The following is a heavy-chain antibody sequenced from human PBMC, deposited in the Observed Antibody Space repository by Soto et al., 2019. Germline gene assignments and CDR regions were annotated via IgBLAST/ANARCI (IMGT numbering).Heavy chain of an antibody. CDR2: IYWDDDK. Sequence: QITLKESGPTLVKPTQTLTLTCTFSGFSLSSSGVAVDWVRQPPGKALEWLALIYWDDDKRYSPSLRNRLTITNHTSKNQVVLTMTNMDPVDTGTYSCVRNSYSGGAGYWGPGTLVTVSS. D-gene: IGHD5-18*01. CDR1: GFSLSSSGVA. V-gene: IGHV2-5*04. J-gene: IGHJ4*02. CDR3: VRNSYSGGAGY.